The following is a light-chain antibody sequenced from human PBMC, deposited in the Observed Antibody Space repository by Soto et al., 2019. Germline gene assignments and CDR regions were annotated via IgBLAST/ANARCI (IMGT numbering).Light chain of an antibody. V-gene: IGKV3-20*01. Sequence: EIVLTQSPGTLSLSPGERATLSCRASQSVTNNFLAWYQQKPGQAPRLLIYDAYIRATGIADMFSGSGSGADLNITISSLEPEDFAVYYCQQYLTAPQFNSGPGTRVDFK. CDR3: QQYLTAPQFN. CDR2: DAY. CDR1: QSVTNNF. J-gene: IGKJ3*01.